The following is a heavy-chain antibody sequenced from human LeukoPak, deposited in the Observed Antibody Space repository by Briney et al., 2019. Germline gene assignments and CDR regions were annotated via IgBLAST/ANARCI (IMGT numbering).Heavy chain of an antibody. CDR1: GFSISNYG. D-gene: IGHD3-22*01. J-gene: IGHJ4*02. Sequence: PGGSLRLSCTASGFSISNYGMHWVRQAPGKGLEWVAIIWGDQRYKHYADSVKGRFTISRDNSKNTLYLEMNSLRVEDTAVYYCASRSSGYYYDYWGQGTLVTVSS. CDR2: IWGDQRYK. V-gene: IGHV3-33*01. CDR3: ASRSSGYYYDY.